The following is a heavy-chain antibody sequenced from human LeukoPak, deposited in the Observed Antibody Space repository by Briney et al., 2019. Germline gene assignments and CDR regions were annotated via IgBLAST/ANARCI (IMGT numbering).Heavy chain of an antibody. CDR3: ARDLAHCSGGSCWVDY. D-gene: IGHD2-15*01. CDR2: ISSSGSTV. CDR1: GFTFSSYE. J-gene: IGHJ4*02. V-gene: IGHV3-48*03. Sequence: GGSLRLSCAASGFTFSSYEMNWVRQAPGQGLEWVAYISSSGSTVYYADSVKGRFTISRDNSKNTLYLQMNSLRAEDTAVYYCARDLAHCSGGSCWVDYWGQGTLVTVSS.